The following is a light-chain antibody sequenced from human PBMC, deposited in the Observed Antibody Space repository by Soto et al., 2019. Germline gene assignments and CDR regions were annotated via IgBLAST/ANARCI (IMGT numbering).Light chain of an antibody. CDR2: DAS. Sequence: EIVFTQSPATLSLSPWERATLSCRARQSVSSYLAWYQQKPGQAPRLLIYDASTRATGIPGRFSGSGSGTDFTLTISSLEPEDFAVYYCQQRSSWPPTFGQGTKVDIK. J-gene: IGKJ1*01. V-gene: IGKV3-11*01. CDR3: QQRSSWPPT. CDR1: QSVSSY.